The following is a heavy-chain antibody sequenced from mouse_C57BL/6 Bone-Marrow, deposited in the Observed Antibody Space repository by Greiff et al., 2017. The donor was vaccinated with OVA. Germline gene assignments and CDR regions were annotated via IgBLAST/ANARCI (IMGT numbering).Heavy chain of an antibody. J-gene: IGHJ4*01. CDR3: ARHYDYDDGYAMDD. Sequence: EVHLVESGGGLVQPGGSLKLSCAASGFTFSDYYMYWVRQTPEKRLEWVAYISNGGGSTYYPDTVKGRFTLSRDNAKNTLYLQMSRLKSEDTAMYYCARHYDYDDGYAMDDWGQGTSVTVSS. CDR1: GFTFSDYY. V-gene: IGHV5-12*01. CDR2: ISNGGGST. D-gene: IGHD2-4*01.